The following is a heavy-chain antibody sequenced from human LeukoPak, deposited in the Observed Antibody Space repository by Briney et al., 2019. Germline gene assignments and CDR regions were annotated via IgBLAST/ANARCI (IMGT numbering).Heavy chain of an antibody. D-gene: IGHD4-23*01. Sequence: HPGGSLRLSCAASGFIFSSYSMSWVRQAPGKGLEWVSIISGSAGSTYYADSVKGRFTISRDNSKNTLFLQMNSLRAEDTAVYYCAKDRSLDGGNSNGYFDSWGQGTLVTVSS. CDR1: GFIFSSYS. CDR3: AKDRSLDGGNSNGYFDS. CDR2: ISGSAGST. V-gene: IGHV3-23*01. J-gene: IGHJ4*02.